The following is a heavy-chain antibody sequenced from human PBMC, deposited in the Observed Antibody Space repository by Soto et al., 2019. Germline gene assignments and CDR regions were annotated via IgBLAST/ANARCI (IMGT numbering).Heavy chain of an antibody. CDR1: GFSFRSYS. CDR3: ARDFMTIRGVSYYYYGMDV. V-gene: IGHV3-21*06. J-gene: IGHJ6*02. D-gene: IGHD3-10*01. CDR2: ISSSSIYI. Sequence: GGSLRLSCEASGFSFRSYSMNWVRQAPGKRLEWVSSISSSSIYIYFADSVKGRFTISRDNAKNSLYLQMNSLRAEDTAVYYCARDFMTIRGVSYYYYGMDVWGQGTTVTVSS.